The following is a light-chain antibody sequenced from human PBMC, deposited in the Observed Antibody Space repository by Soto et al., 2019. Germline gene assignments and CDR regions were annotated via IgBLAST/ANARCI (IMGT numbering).Light chain of an antibody. Sequence: QSALTQPASVSGSPGQSITISCTGTSSDVGSYNLVSWYQQHPGKAPKLMIYEGSKRPSGVSNRFSGSKSGHTASLTISGRQAEDEADYYCCSYAGSSTVVFGGGTKLTVL. CDR3: CSYAGSSTVV. J-gene: IGLJ2*01. V-gene: IGLV2-23*01. CDR2: EGS. CDR1: SSDVGSYNL.